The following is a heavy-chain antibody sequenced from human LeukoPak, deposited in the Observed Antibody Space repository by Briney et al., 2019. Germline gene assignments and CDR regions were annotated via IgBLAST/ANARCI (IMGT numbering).Heavy chain of an antibody. CDR1: GFTFSSYS. CDR3: VRQMIRFWFDP. J-gene: IGHJ5*02. D-gene: IGHD3-16*01. Sequence: GGSLRLSCAASGFTFSSYSMNWVRQAPGKGLEWVSKISSSSSTIYYADSVKGRFTISRDNARNSLFLQMNSLRAEDTAVYYCVRQMIRFWFDPWGQGTLVTVSS. CDR2: ISSSSSTI. V-gene: IGHV3-48*04.